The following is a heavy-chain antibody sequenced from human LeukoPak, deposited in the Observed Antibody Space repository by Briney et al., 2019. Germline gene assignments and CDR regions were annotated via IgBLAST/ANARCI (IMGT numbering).Heavy chain of an antibody. J-gene: IGHJ5*02. Sequence: SETLSLTCAVYGGSFSGYYWSWIRQPPGKGLEWIGEINHSGSTYYSPSLKSRVTISLDTSKNQFSLKLSSVTAADTAVYYCARPLSVTFGGVIDPWFDPWGQGTLVTVSS. CDR1: GGSFSGYY. CDR2: INHSGST. D-gene: IGHD3-16*02. V-gene: IGHV4-34*01. CDR3: ARPLSVTFGGVIDPWFDP.